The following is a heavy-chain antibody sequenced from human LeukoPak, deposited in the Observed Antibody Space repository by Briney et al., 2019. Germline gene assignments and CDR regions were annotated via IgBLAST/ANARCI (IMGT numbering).Heavy chain of an antibody. CDR1: GFSFSSYW. CDR3: AKAGLVRGGALDS. V-gene: IGHV3-23*01. J-gene: IGHJ4*02. D-gene: IGHD4/OR15-4a*01. CDR2: ITGSGDGT. Sequence: PGESLRLSCAASGFSFSSYWMSWVRQAPGKGLEWVSSITGSGDGTSAADSVTGRFSISRDNSKSTLYLQMNSLRVEDTAVYYCAKAGLVRGGALDSWGQGTLVTVSS.